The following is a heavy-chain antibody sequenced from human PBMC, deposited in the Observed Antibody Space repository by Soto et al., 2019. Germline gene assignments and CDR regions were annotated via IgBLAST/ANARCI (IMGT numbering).Heavy chain of an antibody. Sequence: QVQLVQSGAEVKKPGASVKVSCRASGYTFTSYGITWVRQAPGQGLEWMGWISPYNGNTNYAQKLQGRVTMTTDTSTSTADMELRGLISDDTAVYYCARAVDYYDSSGYYTHEYFQHWGQGTLVTVSS. D-gene: IGHD3-22*01. CDR3: ARAVDYYDSSGYYTHEYFQH. J-gene: IGHJ1*01. CDR1: GYTFTSYG. V-gene: IGHV1-18*01. CDR2: ISPYNGNT.